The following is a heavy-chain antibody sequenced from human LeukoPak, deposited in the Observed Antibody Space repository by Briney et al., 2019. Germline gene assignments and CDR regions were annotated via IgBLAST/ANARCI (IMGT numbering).Heavy chain of an antibody. V-gene: IGHV1-3*01. CDR3: ANAMVAGGFQYFDH. J-gene: IGHJ1*01. CDR2: INGGNGNT. Sequence: ASVKVSCKTSGYTFTNYTMHWMRQAPGRRLEWMAWINGGNGNTQYSQKFQGRVTITRDTSASTGYMELSGLRSEDTAVYYCANAMVAGGFQYFDHWGQGTLVTVSS. CDR1: GYTFTNYT. D-gene: IGHD6-19*01.